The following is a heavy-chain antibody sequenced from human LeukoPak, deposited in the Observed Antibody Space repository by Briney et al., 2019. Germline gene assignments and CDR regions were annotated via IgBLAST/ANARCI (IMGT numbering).Heavy chain of an antibody. J-gene: IGHJ6*03. V-gene: IGHV4-61*05. CDR1: GDSISSSSYY. CDR3: AREGHSSSFVYYYYYMDV. D-gene: IGHD6-6*01. Sequence: PSETLSLTCTVSGDSISSSSYYWGWIRQPPGKGLEWIGYIYYSGSTNYNPSLKSRVTISVDTSKNQFSLQLSSVTPEDTAVYYCAREGHSSSFVYYYYYMDVWGKGTTVTVSS. CDR2: IYYSGST.